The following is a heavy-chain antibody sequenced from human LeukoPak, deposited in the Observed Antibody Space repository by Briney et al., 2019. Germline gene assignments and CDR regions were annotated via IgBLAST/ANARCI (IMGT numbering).Heavy chain of an antibody. CDR3: ARDLHPGYYYYGMDV. V-gene: IGHV1-2*04. CDR1: GYTFTGYY. Sequence: ASVKVSCKASGYTFTGYYMHWVRQAPGQGLEWMGWINPNSGGTNYAQKFQGWVTMTRDTSISTAYMELSRLRSDDTAVYYCARDLHPGYYYYGMDVWGQGTTVTVSS. CDR2: INPNSGGT. J-gene: IGHJ6*02.